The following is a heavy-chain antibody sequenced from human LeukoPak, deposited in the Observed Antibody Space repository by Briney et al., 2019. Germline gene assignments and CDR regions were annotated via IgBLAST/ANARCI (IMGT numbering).Heavy chain of an antibody. Sequence: GGSLRLSCAASGFTFSSYAMSWVRQAPGKGLEWVSAISGSGGSTYYADSVKGRFTISRDNSKNTLYLQMNSLRAEDTAVYYCAKDVLHCSSTSCYYYYYYMDVWGKGTTVTVSS. V-gene: IGHV3-23*01. CDR1: GFTFSSYA. D-gene: IGHD2-2*01. CDR3: AKDVLHCSSTSCYYYYYYMDV. CDR2: ISGSGGST. J-gene: IGHJ6*03.